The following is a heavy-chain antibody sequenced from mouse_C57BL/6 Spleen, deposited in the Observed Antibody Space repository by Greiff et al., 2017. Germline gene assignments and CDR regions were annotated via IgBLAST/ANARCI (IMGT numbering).Heavy chain of an antibody. CDR3: ARGSSARYFDV. CDR1: GYSITSGYY. V-gene: IGHV3-6*01. J-gene: IGHJ1*03. CDR2: ISYDGSN. D-gene: IGHD1-1*01. Sequence: EVKLQESGPGLVKPSQSLSLTCSVTGYSITSGYYWNWIRQLPGNKLEWMGYISYDGSNNYNPSLKNRISITRDTSKNQFFLKLNSVTTEDTATYYCARGSSARYFDVWGTGTTVTVSS.